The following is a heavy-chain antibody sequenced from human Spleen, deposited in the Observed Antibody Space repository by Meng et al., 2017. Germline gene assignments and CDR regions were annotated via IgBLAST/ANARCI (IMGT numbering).Heavy chain of an antibody. V-gene: IGHV4-31*03. CDR3: ARGPTTMAHDFDY. CDR2: INHSGST. Sequence: GQLQESGPGLVKPSQTLSLPCTVSGGSISSGGYYWSWIRQHPGKGLEWIGEINHSGSTNYNPSLESRATISVDTSQNNLSLKLSSVTAADSAVYYCARGPTTMAHDFDYWGQGTLVTVSS. D-gene: IGHD4-11*01. J-gene: IGHJ4*02. CDR1: GGSISSGGYY.